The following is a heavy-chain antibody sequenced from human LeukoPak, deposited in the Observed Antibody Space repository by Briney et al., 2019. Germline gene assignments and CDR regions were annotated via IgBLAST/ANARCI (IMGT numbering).Heavy chain of an antibody. CDR3: ARVDTAMVPYGMDV. CDR2: IYYSGST. J-gene: IGHJ6*02. V-gene: IGHV4-31*03. CDR1: GGSISSGGYY. D-gene: IGHD5-18*01. Sequence: RPSQTLSLICTVSGGSISSGGYYWSWIRQHPGKGLEWIGYIYYSGSTYYNPSLKSRVTISVDTSKNQFSLKLSSVTAADTAVYYCARVDTAMVPYGMDVWGQGTTVTVSS.